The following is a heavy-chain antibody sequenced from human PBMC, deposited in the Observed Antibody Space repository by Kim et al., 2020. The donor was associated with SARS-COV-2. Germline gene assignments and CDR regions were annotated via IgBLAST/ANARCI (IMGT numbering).Heavy chain of an antibody. CDR3: ARDMYYYDSSGYYYFDY. J-gene: IGHJ4*02. CDR1: GGTFSSYA. CDR2: IIPIFGTA. D-gene: IGHD3-22*01. Sequence: SVKVSCKASGGTFSSYAISWVRQAPGQGLEWMGGIIPIFGTANYAQKFQGRVTITADESTSTAYMELSSLRSEDTAVYYCARDMYYYDSSGYYYFDYWGQGTLVTVSS. V-gene: IGHV1-69*13.